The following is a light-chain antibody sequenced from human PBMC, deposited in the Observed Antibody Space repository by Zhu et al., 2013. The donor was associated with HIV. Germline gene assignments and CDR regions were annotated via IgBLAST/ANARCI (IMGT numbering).Light chain of an antibody. V-gene: IGKV1-16*01. CDR2: SAS. J-gene: IGKJ2*01. CDR1: EDISNY. Sequence: DIQMTQSPSSLSASVGDRVTITCRASEDISNYLTWFQQKPGKGPKPLIYSASTLQSGVPSRFSGSGYGTDFTLTISSLQPEDFATYYCQHYYSLHPYTFGQGTQAG. CDR3: QHYYSLHPYT.